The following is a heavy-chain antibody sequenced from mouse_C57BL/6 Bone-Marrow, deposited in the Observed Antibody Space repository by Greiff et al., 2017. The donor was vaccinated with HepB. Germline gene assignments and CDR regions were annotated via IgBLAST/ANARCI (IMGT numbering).Heavy chain of an antibody. D-gene: IGHD1-1*01. CDR1: GYTFTSYG. CDR2: IYPRSGNT. CDR3: ASRGLYYPQWVFAY. Sequence: QVHVKQSGAELARPGASVKLSCKASGYTFTSYGISWVKQRTGQGLEWIGEIYPRSGNTYYNEKFKGKATLTADKSSSTAYMELRSLTSEDSAVYFCASRGLYYPQWVFAYWGQGTLVTVSA. V-gene: IGHV1-81*01. J-gene: IGHJ3*01.